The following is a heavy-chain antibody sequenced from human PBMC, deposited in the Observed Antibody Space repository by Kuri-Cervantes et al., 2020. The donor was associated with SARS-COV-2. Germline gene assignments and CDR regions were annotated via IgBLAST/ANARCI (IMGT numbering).Heavy chain of an antibody. CDR1: GDSFSSYS. Sequence: SVKVSCKAFGDSFSSYSFNWVRQAPGQGLEWMGGIIPMFGTADYAQKFQGRVTVTADESTRTVYMELSSPRSEDTAVYYCASWGEDIVVVPAAIVFYYYYMDVWGKGTTVTVSS. CDR3: ASWGEDIVVVPAAIVFYYYYMDV. CDR2: IIPMFGTA. V-gene: IGHV1-69*13. D-gene: IGHD2-2*01. J-gene: IGHJ6*03.